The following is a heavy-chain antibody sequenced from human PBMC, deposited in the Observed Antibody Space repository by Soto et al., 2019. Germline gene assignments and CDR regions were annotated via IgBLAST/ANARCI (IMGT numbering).Heavy chain of an antibody. Sequence: QVQLQESGPGLVKPSQTLSLTCTVSGGSISGSDYYWSWIRQPPGKGLEWIGYIYSTGSTNYNPSRKSRVIISIDASKHQFFLNRSSVTAADTAVYYCARDPRGYFDDWGQGAMVTVSS. CDR1: GGSISGSDYY. J-gene: IGHJ4*02. D-gene: IGHD3-10*01. CDR3: ARDPRGYFDD. CDR2: IYSTGST. V-gene: IGHV4-30-4*01.